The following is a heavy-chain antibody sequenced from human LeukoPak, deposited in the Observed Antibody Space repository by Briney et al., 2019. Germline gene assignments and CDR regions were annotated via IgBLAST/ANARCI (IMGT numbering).Heavy chain of an antibody. CDR3: ARVDDFWSGDFDY. Sequence: ASVKVSCKASGYTFTGYYMHWVRQAPGQGLEWMGWINPNSGGTNYAQKFQGRVTMTRDTSISTAYMELSRLRSDDTAVYYCARVDDFWSGDFDYWGQGTLVTVSS. J-gene: IGHJ4*02. CDR2: INPNSGGT. V-gene: IGHV1-2*02. CDR1: GYTFTGYY. D-gene: IGHD3-3*01.